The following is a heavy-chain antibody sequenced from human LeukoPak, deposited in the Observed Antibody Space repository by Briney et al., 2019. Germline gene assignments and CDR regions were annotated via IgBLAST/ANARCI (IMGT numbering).Heavy chain of an antibody. Sequence: GSLRLSCAASGFTFSTYWMGWVRQAPGKGLEWVANIKQDGSAKYYVDSVKGRFTISRDNAENSLYLQMNSLRAEDSAVYYCAKDHLRGHSYGYGGGYFDYWSQGTLVTVSS. V-gene: IGHV3-7*01. J-gene: IGHJ4*02. D-gene: IGHD5-18*01. CDR3: AKDHLRGHSYGYGGGYFDY. CDR1: GFTFSTYW. CDR2: IKQDGSAK.